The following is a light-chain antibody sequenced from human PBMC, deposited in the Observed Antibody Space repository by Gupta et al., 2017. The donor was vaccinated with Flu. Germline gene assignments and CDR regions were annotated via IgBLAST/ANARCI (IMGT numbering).Light chain of an antibody. CDR3: SSYTSSSTWV. CDR2: EVS. V-gene: IGLV2-14*01. J-gene: IGLJ3*02. Sequence: QSALTQPASVSGSPGQSITISCTGTSSDVGGYNYVSWYQQHPGKAPKLMIDEVSSRPSGVSNRFSGSKSGNTASLTISGLQAEDEADYYCSSYTSSSTWVFGGGTKLTVL. CDR1: SSDVGGYNY.